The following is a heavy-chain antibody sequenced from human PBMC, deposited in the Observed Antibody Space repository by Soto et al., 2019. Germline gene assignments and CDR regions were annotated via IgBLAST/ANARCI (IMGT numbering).Heavy chain of an antibody. CDR1: GYTFTSYD. D-gene: IGHD6-13*01. V-gene: IGHV1-18*01. Sequence: EASVKVSCKASGYTFTSYDISWVRQAPGQGLEWMGWISAYNGNTNYAQKLQGRVTMTTDTSTSTAYMELRSLRSDDTAVYYCARDLGYSRSWYQDAFDTWGQGTMVTVSS. CDR2: ISAYNGNT. CDR3: ARDLGYSRSWYQDAFDT. J-gene: IGHJ3*02.